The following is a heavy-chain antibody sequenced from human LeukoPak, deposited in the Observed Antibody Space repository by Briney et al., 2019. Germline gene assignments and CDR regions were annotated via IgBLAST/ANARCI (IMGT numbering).Heavy chain of an antibody. J-gene: IGHJ4*02. D-gene: IGHD2-2*01. V-gene: IGHV1-2*02. Sequence: ASVKVSCKASGYTFTDYYMHWVRQSPGPGFEWMGWINPNDGDTNYAQKFQGRVTMTRDTSISTAHMEVSRLRSDDTAVYYCARANFLYCSSSTCLFDYWGQGTLVTVSS. CDR3: ARANFLYCSSSTCLFDY. CDR1: GYTFTDYY. CDR2: INPNDGDT.